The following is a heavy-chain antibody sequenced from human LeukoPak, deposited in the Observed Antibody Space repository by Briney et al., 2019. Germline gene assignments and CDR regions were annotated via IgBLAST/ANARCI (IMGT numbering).Heavy chain of an antibody. V-gene: IGHV1-24*01. CDR2: FDPEDGET. Sequence: GASVKVSCKVSGYTLTELSMHWVRQAPGKGLEWMGGFDPEDGETIYAQKFQGRVTMTEDTSTDTAYMELSSLRSEDTAVYYCARGNRFKRMYSSSWYGDYWGQGTLVTVSS. D-gene: IGHD6-13*01. CDR3: ARGNRFKRMYSSSWYGDY. J-gene: IGHJ4*02. CDR1: GYTLTELS.